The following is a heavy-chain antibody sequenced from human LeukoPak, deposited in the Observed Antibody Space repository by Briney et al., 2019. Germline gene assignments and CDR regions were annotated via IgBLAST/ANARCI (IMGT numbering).Heavy chain of an antibody. J-gene: IGHJ4*02. Sequence: SETLSLTCTVSGGSISSSSYYWGWIRQPPGKGLEWVGSIYYSGSTYYNPSLKSRVTISVDTSKNQFSLKLSSVTAADTAVYYCARHADTGPMATTLFDYWGQGTLVTVSS. CDR1: GGSISSSSYY. D-gene: IGHD5-24*01. V-gene: IGHV4-39*01. CDR2: IYYSGST. CDR3: ARHADTGPMATTLFDY.